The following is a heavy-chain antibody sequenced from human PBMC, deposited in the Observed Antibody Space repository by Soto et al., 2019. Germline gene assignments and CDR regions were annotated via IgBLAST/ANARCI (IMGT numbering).Heavy chain of an antibody. J-gene: IGHJ5*01. Sequence: SETLSLTCSVSGDSISSVDYFWAWIRQPPGQALEYIGYIYKSATTYYNPSFESRVAISLDTSKSQFSLSVTSVTAADTAVYFCARGRYCLTGRCFPNWFDSWGQGTLVTVSS. CDR2: IYKSATT. CDR1: GDSISSVDYF. V-gene: IGHV4-30-4*01. D-gene: IGHD2-15*01. CDR3: ARGRYCLTGRCFPNWFDS.